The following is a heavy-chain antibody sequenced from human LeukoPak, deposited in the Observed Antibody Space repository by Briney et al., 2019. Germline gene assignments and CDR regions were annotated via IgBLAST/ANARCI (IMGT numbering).Heavy chain of an antibody. D-gene: IGHD4/OR15-4a*01. Sequence: PGGSLRLSCTVSGLTVSSNSMSWVRHAPGKGLEWVSFIYSDNTHYSDSVKGRFTISRDNSKNTLYLQMNSLRAEDTAVYYCARRAGAYSHPYDYWGQGTLVTVSS. CDR2: IYSDNT. CDR3: ARRAGAYSHPYDY. J-gene: IGHJ4*02. V-gene: IGHV3-53*01. CDR1: GLTVSSNS.